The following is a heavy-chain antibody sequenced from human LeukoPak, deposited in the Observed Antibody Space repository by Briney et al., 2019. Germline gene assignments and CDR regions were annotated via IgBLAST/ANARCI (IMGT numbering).Heavy chain of an antibody. D-gene: IGHD3-22*01. CDR2: IIPIFGTA. V-gene: IGHV1-69*01. J-gene: IGHJ4*02. CDR1: GGTFISYA. CDR3: ARVGDGITMIVVAPFDY. Sequence: SVKVSCKASGGTFISYAISWVRQAPGQGLEWMGGIIPIFGTANYAQKFQGRVTITADESTSTAYMELSSLRSEDTAVYYCARVGDGITMIVVAPFDYWGQGTLVTVSS.